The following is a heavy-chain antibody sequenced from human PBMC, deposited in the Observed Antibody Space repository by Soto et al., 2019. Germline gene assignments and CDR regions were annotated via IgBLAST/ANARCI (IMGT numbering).Heavy chain of an antibody. Sequence: QAQLVESGGGVVQPGTSLRLSCAGSGFTFTRYGLHWVRQAPGKGLEWVALISYDGSDETYADSVKGRFTISRDNCENMLYLHMNSLRPEDTAVYYCAKGSGIIDYWGQGALVTVSS. J-gene: IGHJ4*02. V-gene: IGHV3-30*18. D-gene: IGHD2-15*01. CDR1: GFTFTRYG. CDR3: AKGSGIIDY. CDR2: ISYDGSDE.